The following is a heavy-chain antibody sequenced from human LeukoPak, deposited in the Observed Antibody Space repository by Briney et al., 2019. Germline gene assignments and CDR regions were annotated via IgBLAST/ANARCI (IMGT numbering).Heavy chain of an antibody. CDR2: INPNSGGT. V-gene: IGHV1-2*02. CDR3: ARADILTAYYTLDF. D-gene: IGHD3-9*01. J-gene: IGHJ4*02. CDR1: GYTLTGYY. Sequence: ASVKVSCKASGYTLTGYYMHWVRQAPGQGLEWMGWINPNSGGTNYAQKFQGRVTMTRDTSISTAYMELSSLRSDDTAVYYCARADILTAYYTLDFWGQGTLVTVSS.